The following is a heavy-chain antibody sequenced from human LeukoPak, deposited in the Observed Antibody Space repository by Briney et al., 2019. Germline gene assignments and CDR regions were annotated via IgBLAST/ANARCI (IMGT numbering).Heavy chain of an antibody. CDR2: IYYSGST. CDR3: ARSNISSWYYAGHFDY. CDR1: GGSISSSSYY. V-gene: IGHV4-39*01. J-gene: IGHJ4*02. D-gene: IGHD6-13*01. Sequence: SETLSLTCTVSGGSISSSSYYWGWIRQPPGKGLEWIGSIYYSGSTYYNPSLKSRVTISVDTSKNQFSLKLSSVTAADTAVYYCARSNISSWYYAGHFDYWGQGILVTVSS.